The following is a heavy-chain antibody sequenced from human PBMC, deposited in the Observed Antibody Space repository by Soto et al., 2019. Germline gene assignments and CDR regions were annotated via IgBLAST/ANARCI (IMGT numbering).Heavy chain of an antibody. CDR3: ARSTYYYGSGSSGYYYGMDV. CDR1: GYTFTSYG. Sequence: ASVKVSCKASGYTFTSYGSSWVRQAPGQGLEWMGWISAYNGNTNYAQKLQGRVTMTTDTSTSTAYMELRSLRSDDTAVYYCARSTYYYGSGSSGYYYGMDVWGQGTTVTVSS. CDR2: ISAYNGNT. J-gene: IGHJ6*02. D-gene: IGHD3-10*01. V-gene: IGHV1-18*01.